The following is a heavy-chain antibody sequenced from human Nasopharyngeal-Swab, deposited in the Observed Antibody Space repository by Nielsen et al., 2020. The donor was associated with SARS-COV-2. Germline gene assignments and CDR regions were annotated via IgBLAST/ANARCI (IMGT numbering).Heavy chain of an antibody. D-gene: IGHD1-26*01. J-gene: IGHJ4*02. CDR2: IDWDDDK. CDR1: GFSLSTSGMC. CDR3: ARATRAGATFDY. V-gene: IGHV2-70*01. Sequence: SSPTLVKPTQTLTLTCTFSGFSLSTSGMCVGWIRQPPGKALEWLALIDWDDDKYYSTSLKTRLTISKDTSKNQVVLTMTNMDPVDTATYYCARATRAGATFDYWGQGTLVTVSS.